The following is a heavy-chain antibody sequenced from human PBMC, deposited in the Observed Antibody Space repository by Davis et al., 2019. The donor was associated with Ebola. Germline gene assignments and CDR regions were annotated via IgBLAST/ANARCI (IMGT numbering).Heavy chain of an antibody. Sequence: SETLSLTCAVYGGSFSGYYWSWIRQPPGKGLEWIGEINHSGSTNYNPSLKSRVTISVDTSKNQFSLKLSSVTAADTAVYYCAKLTRFLDQSSWFDPWGQGTLVTVSS. CDR2: INHSGST. V-gene: IGHV4-34*01. CDR1: GGSFSGYY. CDR3: AKLTRFLDQSSWFDP. D-gene: IGHD3-3*01. J-gene: IGHJ5*02.